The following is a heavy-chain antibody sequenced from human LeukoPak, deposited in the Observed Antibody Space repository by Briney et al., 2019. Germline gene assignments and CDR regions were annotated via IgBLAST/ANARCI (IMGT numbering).Heavy chain of an antibody. CDR3: ARTIGSYDILTGYYYDYYGMDV. V-gene: IGHV4-59*01. CDR1: GGSISRNY. J-gene: IGHJ6*02. Sequence: SETLSLTCTVSGGSISRNYWSWIRQPPGKGLEWIGYMHSSGSTNYNPSLKSRVTISVDTSKNQFSLKLSSATAADTAVYYCARTIGSYDILTGYYYDYYGMDVWGQGTTVTVSS. CDR2: MHSSGST. D-gene: IGHD3-9*01.